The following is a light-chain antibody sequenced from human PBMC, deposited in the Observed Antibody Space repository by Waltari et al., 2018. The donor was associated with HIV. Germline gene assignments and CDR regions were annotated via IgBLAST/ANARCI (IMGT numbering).Light chain of an antibody. CDR3: QSYDSSNHWV. V-gene: IGLV6-57*02. CDR1: SGSMDRKY. Sequence: NFMLTHPPYVSESPGKRVTIPCTGSSGSMDRKYVQWYQQRPGSAPTTVIYEDNQRPTGVPDRFSGSIDSSSNSASLTISGLKTEDEADYYCQSYDSSNHWVFGGGTKLTVL. CDR2: EDN. J-gene: IGLJ3*02.